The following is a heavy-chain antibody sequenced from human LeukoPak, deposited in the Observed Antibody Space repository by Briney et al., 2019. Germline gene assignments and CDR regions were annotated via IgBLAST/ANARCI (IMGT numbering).Heavy chain of an antibody. CDR2: IYYSGST. V-gene: IGHV4-59*01. D-gene: IGHD1-1*01. CDR1: GGSISNYY. CDR3: ARAGKAPTVPFDI. J-gene: IGHJ3*02. Sequence: SETLSLTCTVSGGSISNYYWSWIRQPPGKGLEWIGYIYYSGSTNYNPSLKSRVTISVDTSKNQFSLKLSSVTAADTAVYYCARAGKAPTVPFDIWGQGTMVTVSS.